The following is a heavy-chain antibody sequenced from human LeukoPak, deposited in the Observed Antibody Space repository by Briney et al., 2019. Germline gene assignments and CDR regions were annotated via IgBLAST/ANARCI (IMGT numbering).Heavy chain of an antibody. J-gene: IGHJ5*02. CDR3: ARGGILWFGVGNWFDP. V-gene: IGHV4-59*01. CDR2: IYYSGST. CDR1: GGSISSYY. Sequence: SETLSLTCTVSGGSISSYYWSWIRQPPGKGLEWIGYIYYSGSTNYNPSLKSRVTISVDTSKNQFSLKLSSVTAADTAVYYCARGGILWFGVGNWFDPWGQGTLVTVSS. D-gene: IGHD3-10*01.